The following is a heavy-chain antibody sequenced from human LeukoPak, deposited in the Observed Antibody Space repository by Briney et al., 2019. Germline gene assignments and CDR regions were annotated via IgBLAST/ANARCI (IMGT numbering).Heavy chain of an antibody. Sequence: SETLSLTCAVYGGSFSGYYWSWIRQPPGKGLEWIGEINHSGSTNYNPSLKSRVTISVDTSKNQFSLKLSSVTAADTAVYYCARGGNYWPQWWFDPWGRGTLVSVSS. D-gene: IGHD1-26*01. CDR2: INHSGST. J-gene: IGHJ5*02. V-gene: IGHV4-34*01. CDR3: ARGGNYWPQWWFDP. CDR1: GGSFSGYY.